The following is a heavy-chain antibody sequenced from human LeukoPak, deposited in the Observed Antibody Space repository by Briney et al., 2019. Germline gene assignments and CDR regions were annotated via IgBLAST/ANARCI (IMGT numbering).Heavy chain of an antibody. D-gene: IGHD1-26*01. CDR1: GFTFSSYG. J-gene: IGHJ3*02. CDR2: IYSGGST. Sequence: PGGSLRLSCAASGFTFSSYGMHWVRQAPGKGLEWVSVIYSGGSTYYADSVKGRFTISRDNSKNTLYLQMNSLRAEDTALYYCARDKAGATAFDIWGQGTMVTVSS. V-gene: IGHV3-53*01. CDR3: ARDKAGATAFDI.